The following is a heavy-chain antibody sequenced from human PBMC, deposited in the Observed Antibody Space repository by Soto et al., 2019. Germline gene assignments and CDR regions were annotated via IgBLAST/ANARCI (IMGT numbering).Heavy chain of an antibody. J-gene: IGHJ4*02. CDR2: ISYDGRNE. Sequence: GGSLRLSCAVSGFTFSAFAMYWVRQAPGKGLEWVALISYDGRNEDYADSVRGRFTISRDNSKNTLYLDMNSLSAEDSAVYFCAKGVVREPAYFDDWGQGSLVTVSS. V-gene: IGHV3-30*18. CDR3: AKGVVREPAYFDD. D-gene: IGHD3-10*01. CDR1: GFTFSAFA.